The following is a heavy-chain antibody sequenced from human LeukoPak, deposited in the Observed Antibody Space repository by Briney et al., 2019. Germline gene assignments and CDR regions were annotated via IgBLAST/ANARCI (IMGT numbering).Heavy chain of an antibody. J-gene: IGHJ5*01. D-gene: IGHD7-27*01. V-gene: IGHV4-34*01. CDR3: AKGVWAPRFDS. CDR2: INHSGSI. CDR1: GAPFSYDY. Sequence: SETLSLTRAVYGAPFSYDYWSWIRQAPGKGLEWIGEINHSGSITYNPSLESRVTISAEKSKSQFSLRLTSVTAADTAVYYCAKGVWAPRFDSWGQGTLVTVSS.